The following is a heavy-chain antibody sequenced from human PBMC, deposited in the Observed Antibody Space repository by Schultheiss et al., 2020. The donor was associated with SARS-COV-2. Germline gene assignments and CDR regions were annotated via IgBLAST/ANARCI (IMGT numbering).Heavy chain of an antibody. V-gene: IGHV3-48*03. CDR2: ISGGGTV. Sequence: GGSLRLSCEASGFTFSSYEMNWVRQAPGEGPEWVSYISGGGTVHYADSVKGRFTVSRDNAKNSLYLQMNSLRAEDTAVYYCARDLSHRFGVVTQDAFDIWGQGTMVTVSS. CDR1: GFTFSSYE. CDR3: ARDLSHRFGVVTQDAFDI. J-gene: IGHJ3*02. D-gene: IGHD3-3*01.